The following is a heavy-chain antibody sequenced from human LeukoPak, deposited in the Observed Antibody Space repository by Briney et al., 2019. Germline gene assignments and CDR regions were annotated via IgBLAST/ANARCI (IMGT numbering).Heavy chain of an antibody. CDR1: GGTFSSYA. V-gene: IGHV1-69*05. J-gene: IGHJ6*03. D-gene: IGHD3-3*01. Sequence: GASVKVSCKASGGTFSSYAISWMRQAPGQGLEWMGGIIPIFGTANYAQKFQGRVTITTDESTSTAYMELSSLRSEDTAVYYCAGSLTIFGGSYYYYMDVWGKGTTVTVSS. CDR2: IIPIFGTA. CDR3: AGSLTIFGGSYYYYMDV.